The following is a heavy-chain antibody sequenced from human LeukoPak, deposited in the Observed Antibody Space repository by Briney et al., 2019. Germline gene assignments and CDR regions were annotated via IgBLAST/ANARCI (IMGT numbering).Heavy chain of an antibody. V-gene: IGHV3-23*01. J-gene: IGHJ4*02. CDR1: GFTFSSYG. Sequence: SGGSLRLSCAASGFTFSSYGMSWVRQAPGKGLEWVSAISGSGGSTYYTDSVKGRFTISRDNSKNTLYLQMNSLRAEDTAVYYCAGYGDYHLVDYWGQGTLVTVSS. CDR3: AGYGDYHLVDY. CDR2: ISGSGGST. D-gene: IGHD4-17*01.